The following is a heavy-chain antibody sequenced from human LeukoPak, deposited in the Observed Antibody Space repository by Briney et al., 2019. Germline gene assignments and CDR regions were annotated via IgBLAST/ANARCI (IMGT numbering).Heavy chain of an antibody. CDR2: ISGGGGST. D-gene: IGHD6-6*01. CDR1: GFTFSSYA. Sequence: PGGSLRLSCAASGFTFSSYAMSWVRQAPGKGLEWVSGISGGGGSTYYADSVKGRFTISRDNSKNTLYLQMNSLRAEDTAVYYCAEDYSSSLTNWFDPWGQGTLVTVSS. J-gene: IGHJ5*02. CDR3: AEDYSSSLTNWFDP. V-gene: IGHV3-23*01.